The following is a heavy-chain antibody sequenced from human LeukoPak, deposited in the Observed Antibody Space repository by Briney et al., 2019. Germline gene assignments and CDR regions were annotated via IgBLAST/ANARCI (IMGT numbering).Heavy chain of an antibody. J-gene: IGHJ6*03. CDR1: GYTFTSYD. CDR3: ARSRVYYYYYYMDV. Sequence: VASVKVSCKASGYTFTSYDINWVRQATGQGLEWMGWMNPNSGNTGYAQKFQGRVTMTRNTSISTAYMELSSLRSEDTAVYYCARSRVYYYYYYMDVWGKGTTVTVSS. V-gene: IGHV1-8*01. CDR2: MNPNSGNT. D-gene: IGHD3-10*01.